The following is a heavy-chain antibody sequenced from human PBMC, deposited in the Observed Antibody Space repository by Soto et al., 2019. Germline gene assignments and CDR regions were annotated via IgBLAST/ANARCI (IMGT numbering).Heavy chain of an antibody. CDR2: ISSSSSTI. CDR1: GFTFSSNS. D-gene: IGHD3-3*01. CDR3: ARVIRSGHLTSDL. J-gene: IGHJ5*02. V-gene: IGHV3-48*02. Sequence: EVQVVESGGGLVQPGGSLRLSCAASGFTFSSNSMNWVRQAPGKGLEWISYISSSSSTIYADSVKGRFTISRDNAKNSLYLQMNSLRDVDTAVYYCARVIRSGHLTSDLWGQGTLVTVSS.